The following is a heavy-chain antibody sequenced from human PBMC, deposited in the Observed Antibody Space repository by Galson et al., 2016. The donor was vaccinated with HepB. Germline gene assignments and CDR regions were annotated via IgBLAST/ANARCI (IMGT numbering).Heavy chain of an antibody. CDR3: TLESGGGRTLRGMDV. V-gene: IGHV3-49*04. J-gene: IGHJ6*02. D-gene: IGHD1-1*01. CDR1: GFSVGDYA. CDR2: IRRRPDGGTT. Sequence: SLRLSCAASGFSVGDYAMSWVRQAPGKGLEWIGFIRRRPDGGTTDYAASVKGRFSISRDAFRNIADLQMNSLETEDTAVYYCTLESGGGRTLRGMDVWGQGTTVTVSS.